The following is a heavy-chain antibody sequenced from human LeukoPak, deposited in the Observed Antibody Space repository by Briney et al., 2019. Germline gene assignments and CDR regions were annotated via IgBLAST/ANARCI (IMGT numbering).Heavy chain of an antibody. CDR2: FGTRSTSI. CDR3: AREVSEGFDF. D-gene: IGHD3-22*01. J-gene: IGHJ4*02. V-gene: IGHV3-21*01. Sequence: GGSLRLSCTASGFTFSGYGMNWIRQAPGKGLEWVSSFGTRSTSIYHAGSVKGRFAISRDNAKNSLYLQMNSLRAEDTALYYCAREVSEGFDFWGQGTLVTVSS. CDR1: GFTFSGYG.